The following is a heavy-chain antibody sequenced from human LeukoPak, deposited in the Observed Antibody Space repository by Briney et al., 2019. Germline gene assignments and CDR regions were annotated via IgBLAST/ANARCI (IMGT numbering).Heavy chain of an antibody. CDR3: ARIPYSSSLTDAFDI. V-gene: IGHV3-21*01. Sequence: GGSLRLSCAASGFSFRSYSMNWVRQAPGKGLEWVSFISSSSTYIYYADSMKGRFTISRDNAKNSLFLQMNSLRGEDTAVYYCARIPYSSSLTDAFDIWGQGTMVPVYS. J-gene: IGHJ3*02. CDR1: GFSFRSYS. D-gene: IGHD6-6*01. CDR2: ISSSSTYI.